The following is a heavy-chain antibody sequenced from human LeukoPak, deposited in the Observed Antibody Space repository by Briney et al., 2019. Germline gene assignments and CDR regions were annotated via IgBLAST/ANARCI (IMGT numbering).Heavy chain of an antibody. CDR2: ISSSSSYI. Sequence: GGSLRLSCAASGFTFSSYSMNWVRQAPGKGLEWVSSISSSSSYIYYADSVKGRFTISRDNAKNSLYLQMNSLRAEDTAVYYCARDLSVAYYDSSGYYGYAFDIWSQGTMVTVSS. CDR3: ARDLSVAYYDSSGYYGYAFDI. V-gene: IGHV3-21*01. J-gene: IGHJ3*02. CDR1: GFTFSSYS. D-gene: IGHD3-22*01.